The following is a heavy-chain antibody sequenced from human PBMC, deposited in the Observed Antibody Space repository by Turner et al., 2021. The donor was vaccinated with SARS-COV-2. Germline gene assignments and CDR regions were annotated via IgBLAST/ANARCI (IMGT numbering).Heavy chain of an antibody. CDR2: RSYDGSNK. D-gene: IGHD6-19*01. CDR3: AKAETYSSGWSGGRSYYYYYMDV. CDR1: GFTFISHG. J-gene: IGHJ6*03. Sequence: QVQLVESGGGVVQPGRSLRLPCAASGFTFISHGMHWVRQGPGKGLEWVAVRSYDGSNKYYADSGKGRFTIARDNSKNTMYRQMNSLRAEVTAVYYCAKAETYSSGWSGGRSYYYYYMDVWGKGTTVTVSS. V-gene: IGHV3-30*18.